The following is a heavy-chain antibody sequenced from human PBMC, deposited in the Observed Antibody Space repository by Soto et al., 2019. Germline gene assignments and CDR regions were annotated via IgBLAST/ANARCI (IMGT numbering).Heavy chain of an antibody. D-gene: IGHD6-13*01. CDR1: GCSFSSTSYY. Sequence: QLRLQESGPGLVKPSETLSLTCTVSGCSFSSTSYYWGWIRQPQGKGLEWIGSVYDSGSTYYNPSLKSRITISVDTSKNQFSLELRSVTAADTSVYYCARNRALAAAAQYWFFDLWGRGTLVTVSS. V-gene: IGHV4-39*01. J-gene: IGHJ2*01. CDR3: ARNRALAAAAQYWFFDL. CDR2: VYDSGST.